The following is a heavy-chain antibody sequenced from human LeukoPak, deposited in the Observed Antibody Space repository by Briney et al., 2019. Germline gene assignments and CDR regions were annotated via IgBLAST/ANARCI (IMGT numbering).Heavy chain of an antibody. D-gene: IGHD2-2*02. CDR1: GGTFSSYA. Sequence: SVKVSCKASGGTFSSYAISWVRQAPGQGLEWMGGIIPIFGTANYAQKFQGRVTITTDESTSTAYMELSSLRSEDTAVYYCARGYCSSTSCYNFDYWGQGTLVTVSS. CDR3: ARGYCSSTSCYNFDY. CDR2: IIPIFGTA. J-gene: IGHJ4*02. V-gene: IGHV1-69*05.